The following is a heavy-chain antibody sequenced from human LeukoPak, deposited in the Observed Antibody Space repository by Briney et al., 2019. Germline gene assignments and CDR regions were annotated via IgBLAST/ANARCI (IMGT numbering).Heavy chain of an antibody. CDR2: ISGDSDNR. CDR3: AIAYESGSFYRAFAY. CDR1: GFNVAAYA. D-gene: IGHD3-10*01. J-gene: IGHJ4*02. V-gene: IGHV3-43*02. Sequence: PGGSLRLSCAASGFNVAAYAMYWVRQLPGKSLEWVSLISGDSDNRYSAASVKGRFTIPRDNSKNSLYLQMNSLTTEDTALYYCAIAYESGSFYRAFAYWGQGALVTVSS.